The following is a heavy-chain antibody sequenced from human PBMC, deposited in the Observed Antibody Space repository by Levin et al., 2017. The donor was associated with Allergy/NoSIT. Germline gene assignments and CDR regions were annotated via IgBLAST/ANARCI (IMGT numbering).Heavy chain of an antibody. Sequence: SETLSLTCAVYGGSFSGYYWSWIRQPPGKGLEWIGEINHSGSTNYNPSLKSRVTISVDTSKNQFSLKLSSVTAADTAVYYCARAYNWNPHNWFDPWGQGTLVTVSS. D-gene: IGHD1-20*01. CDR2: INHSGST. V-gene: IGHV4-34*01. CDR1: GGSFSGYY. J-gene: IGHJ5*02. CDR3: ARAYNWNPHNWFDP.